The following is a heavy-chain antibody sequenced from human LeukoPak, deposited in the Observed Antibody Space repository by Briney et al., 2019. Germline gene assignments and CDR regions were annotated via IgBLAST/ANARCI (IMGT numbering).Heavy chain of an antibody. D-gene: IGHD4-11*01. V-gene: IGHV3-66*02. J-gene: IGHJ4*02. CDR1: GFTVSSNY. CDR2: IYSGGST. CDR3: ARGLQLFDY. Sequence: GGSLRLSSAASGFTVSSNYMSWVRQAPGKGLEWVSVIYSGGSTYYADSVKGRFTISRDNSKNTLYLQMNSLKAEDTAVYYCARGLQLFDYWGQGTLVTVSS.